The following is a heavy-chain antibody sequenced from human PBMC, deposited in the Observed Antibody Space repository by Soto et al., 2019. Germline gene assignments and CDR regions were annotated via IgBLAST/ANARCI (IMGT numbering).Heavy chain of an antibody. CDR3: SRGWNDFPH. D-gene: IGHD1-1*01. CDR2: IIPVFGTA. V-gene: IGHV1-69*01. Sequence: QVQLVQSGAEVKKPGSSVKVSCKASGGTFSSYAISWVRQSPGQGLECMGGIIPVFGTANYAQKFQGRVTINADESTSTVDMELSSLRSEDTAVYYCSRGWNDFPHWGQGTLVTVSS. J-gene: IGHJ1*01. CDR1: GGTFSSYA.